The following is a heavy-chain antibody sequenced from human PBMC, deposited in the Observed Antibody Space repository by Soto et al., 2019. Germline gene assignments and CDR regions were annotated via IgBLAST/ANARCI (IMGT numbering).Heavy chain of an antibody. D-gene: IGHD3-10*01. CDR3: ASRQAYGSGEADY. J-gene: IGHJ4*02. CDR2: ISSSSSYT. CDR1: GFTFSDYY. Sequence: QVQLVESGGGLVKPGGSLRLSCAASGFTFSDYYMSWIRQAPGKGLEWVSYISSSSSYTNYADSVKGRFTISRDNAKNSLYLQMNSLRAEDTAVYYCASRQAYGSGEADYWGQGTLVTVSS. V-gene: IGHV3-11*05.